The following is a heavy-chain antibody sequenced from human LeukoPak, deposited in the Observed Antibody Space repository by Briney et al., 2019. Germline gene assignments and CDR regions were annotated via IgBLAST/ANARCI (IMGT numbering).Heavy chain of an antibody. CDR3: ARGSIAKRPFDY. D-gene: IGHD2-21*01. Sequence: ASVKVSCKASGYTFTSYDINWVRQATGQGLEWMGWMNPNSGNTGYAQKFQGRVTMTRNTSISTAYMELSSLRSEDTAVYYCARGSIAKRPFDYWGQGTLVTVSS. CDR2: MNPNSGNT. CDR1: GYTFTSYD. J-gene: IGHJ4*02. V-gene: IGHV1-8*01.